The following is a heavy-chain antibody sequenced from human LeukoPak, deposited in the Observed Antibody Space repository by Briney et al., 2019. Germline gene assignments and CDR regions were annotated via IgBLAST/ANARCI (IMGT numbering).Heavy chain of an antibody. D-gene: IGHD6-13*01. CDR1: GYSFTNYW. CDR3: ARWGSSAAPFDY. CDR2: IYPGDSDT. V-gene: IGHV5-51*01. J-gene: IGHJ4*02. Sequence: GESLKISFKGSGYSFTNYWIGWVRQMPGKGLERMGIIYPGDSDTRYSPSFQGQVLISVDKSISTAYLQWGSLKASDTAMYYCARWGSSAAPFDYWGQGTLVTVSS.